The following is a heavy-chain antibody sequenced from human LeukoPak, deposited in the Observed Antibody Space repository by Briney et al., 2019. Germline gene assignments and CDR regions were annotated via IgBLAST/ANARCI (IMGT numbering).Heavy chain of an antibody. CDR3: ARGPRRSGYYYGSGSYYERPPKNWFDP. J-gene: IGHJ5*02. V-gene: IGHV4-34*01. Sequence: SETLSLTCAVYGGSFSGYYWSWIRQPPGKGLEWIGEINHSGSTNYNPSLKSRVTISVDTSKNQFSLKLSSVTAADTAVYYCARGPRRSGYYYGSGSYYERPPKNWFDPWGQGTLVTVSS. CDR2: INHSGST. CDR1: GGSFSGYY. D-gene: IGHD3-10*01.